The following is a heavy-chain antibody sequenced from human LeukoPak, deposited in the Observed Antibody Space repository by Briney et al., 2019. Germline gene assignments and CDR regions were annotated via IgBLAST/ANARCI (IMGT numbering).Heavy chain of an antibody. Sequence: PGGSLRLSCAASGFTFNNYNMNWVRQAPGKGLEWVSSISDSSSYIYYADSVRGRFTISRDNAKNTLYLQMNSLRAEDTAVYYCARANEQLVLVNWFDPWGQGTLVTVSS. CDR2: ISDSSSYI. CDR1: GFTFNNYN. J-gene: IGHJ5*02. CDR3: ARANEQLVLVNWFDP. D-gene: IGHD6-13*01. V-gene: IGHV3-21*01.